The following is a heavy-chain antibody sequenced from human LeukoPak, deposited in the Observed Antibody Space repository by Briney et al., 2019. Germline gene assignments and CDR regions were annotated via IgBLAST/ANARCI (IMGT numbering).Heavy chain of an antibody. J-gene: IGHJ5*02. CDR3: ARRHCSGGSCFWFDP. Sequence: PSETLSLTCTVSGGSISSSSYYWGWIRQPPGKGLEWIGSIYYSGSTYYNPSLKSRVTISVDTSKNQFSLRLSSVTAADTAVYYCARRHCSGGSCFWFDPWGQGTLVTVSS. CDR2: IYYSGST. CDR1: GGSISSSSYY. D-gene: IGHD2-15*01. V-gene: IGHV4-39*01.